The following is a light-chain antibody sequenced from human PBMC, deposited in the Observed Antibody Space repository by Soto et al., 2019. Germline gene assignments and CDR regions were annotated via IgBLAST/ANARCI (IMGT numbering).Light chain of an antibody. CDR1: SSDVGGYTY. CDR3: NSYTSSSTFV. J-gene: IGLJ1*01. V-gene: IGLV2-14*01. CDR2: DVN. Sequence: QSALTQPASVSGSPGQSITISCTGTSSDVGGYTYVSWYQQHPGKAPKVMIYDVNNRPSGVSNRFSGSKSGNTTSLTISGLQAQDEADYYCNSYTSSSTFVFGTATQLTVL.